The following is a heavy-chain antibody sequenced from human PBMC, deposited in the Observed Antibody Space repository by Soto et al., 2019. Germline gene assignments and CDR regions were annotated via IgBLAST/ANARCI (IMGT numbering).Heavy chain of an antibody. J-gene: IGHJ4*02. D-gene: IGHD6-25*01. CDR2: IVASGGST. Sequence: EVQLLDSGGGSVQPGGSPRLSCAASGFTFSNYGMSWVRQAPGKGLEWVSSIVASGGSTYYADLVKGRFTISRDNSENNLYLQMNSLRAEDTAVYYCVKERLQRGFDYWGQGTLVTVSS. CDR1: GFTFSNYG. V-gene: IGHV3-23*01. CDR3: VKERLQRGFDY.